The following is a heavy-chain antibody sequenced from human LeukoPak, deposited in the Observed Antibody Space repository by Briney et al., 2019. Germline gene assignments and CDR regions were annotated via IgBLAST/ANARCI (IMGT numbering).Heavy chain of an antibody. CDR1: GYTFTGYY. CDR2: MNPNSGNT. V-gene: IGHV1-8*02. Sequence: ASVKVSCKASGYTFTGYYMHWVRQAPGQGLEWMGWMNPNSGNTGYAQKFQGRVTMTRNTSISTAYMELSSLRSEDTAVYYCASHYGGNSPEPDYWGQGTLVTVSS. J-gene: IGHJ4*02. CDR3: ASHYGGNSPEPDY. D-gene: IGHD4-17*01.